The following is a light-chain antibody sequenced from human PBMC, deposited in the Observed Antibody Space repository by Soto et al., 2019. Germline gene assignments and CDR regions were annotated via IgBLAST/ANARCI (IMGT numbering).Light chain of an antibody. V-gene: IGLV1-51*01. Sequence: QSALTQPASVSGSPGQSITISCTATISDVYDYKYVSWYQQHPGKAPKLIIYDNNKRPSGIPDRFSGSKSGTSATLGITGLQTGDEADYYCGTWDSSLSVGVFGGGTKLTVL. CDR3: GTWDSSLSVGV. CDR1: ISDVYDYKY. CDR2: DNN. J-gene: IGLJ2*01.